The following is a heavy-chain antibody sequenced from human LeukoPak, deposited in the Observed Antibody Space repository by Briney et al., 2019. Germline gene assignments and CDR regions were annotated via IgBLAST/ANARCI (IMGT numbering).Heavy chain of an antibody. J-gene: IGHJ4*02. V-gene: IGHV4-59*08. D-gene: IGHD3-10*01. CDR3: ARLEDYYGSGSYRGGIDY. CDR2: IYYSGST. Sequence: PSETLSLTCTVSGGSISSYYWSWIRQPPGKGLEWIGYIYYSGSTNYNPSLKSRVTISVDTSKNQFSLKLSSVTAADTAVYYRARLEDYYGSGSYRGGIDYWGQGTLVTVSS. CDR1: GGSISSYY.